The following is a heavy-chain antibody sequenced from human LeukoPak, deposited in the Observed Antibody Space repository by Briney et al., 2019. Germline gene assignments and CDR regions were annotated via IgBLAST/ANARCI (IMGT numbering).Heavy chain of an antibody. CDR3: ARSGGYSSSWSL. CDR2: IYYSGST. J-gene: IGHJ4*02. Sequence: KPSETLSLTCTVSGGSISTYYWNWIRQPPGKGLEWIGYIYYSGSTNYNSSLKSRVTISVDTSKNQFSLKLSSVTAADTAVYYCARSGGYSSSWSLWGQGTLVTVSS. D-gene: IGHD6-13*01. CDR1: GGSISTYY. V-gene: IGHV4-59*01.